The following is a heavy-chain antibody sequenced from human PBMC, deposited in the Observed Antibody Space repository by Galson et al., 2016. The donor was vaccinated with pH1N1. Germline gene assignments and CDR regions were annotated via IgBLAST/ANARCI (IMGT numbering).Heavy chain of an antibody. CDR3: AIVGLWLDYFDC. Sequence: SVKVSCKVSGYTLTEASIHWVRQAPGKGLEWMGGFDPDNGEMTYAQKLQDRVIMTEDTSTDTVYMGLSSLRSEDTAVSYCAIVGLWLDYFDCWGQGTLVTVSS. V-gene: IGHV1-24*01. D-gene: IGHD2-21*01. CDR1: GYTLTEAS. J-gene: IGHJ4*02. CDR2: FDPDNGEM.